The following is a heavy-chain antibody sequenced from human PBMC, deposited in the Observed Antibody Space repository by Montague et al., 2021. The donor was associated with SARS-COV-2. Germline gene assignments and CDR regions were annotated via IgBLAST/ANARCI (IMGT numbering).Heavy chain of an antibody. J-gene: IGHJ4*02. CDR2: IYYSGST. V-gene: IGHV4-59*01. D-gene: IGHD3-16*01. CDR3: ARGGERSPLERPLDY. Sequence: SETLSLTCTVSGGSISSYYWSWIRQPPGKGLEWIGYIYYSGSTNYNPSLKSRVTISVDTSKNQFSLKLSSVTAAGTAVYYCARGGERSPLERPLDYWGQGTLVTVSS. CDR1: GGSISSYY.